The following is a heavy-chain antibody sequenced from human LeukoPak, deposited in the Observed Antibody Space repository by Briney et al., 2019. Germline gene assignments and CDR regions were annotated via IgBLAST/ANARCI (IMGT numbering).Heavy chain of an antibody. CDR2: ISGSGGST. Sequence: GGSLRLSCAASGFTFSSYAMSWVRQAPGKGLEWVSAISGSGGSTYYADSVKGRFTISRDNSKNTLYLQMNSLGAEDTAVYYCARDLDSSGYGDAFDIWGQGTMVTVSS. CDR1: GFTFSSYA. J-gene: IGHJ3*02. V-gene: IGHV3-23*01. D-gene: IGHD3-22*01. CDR3: ARDLDSSGYGDAFDI.